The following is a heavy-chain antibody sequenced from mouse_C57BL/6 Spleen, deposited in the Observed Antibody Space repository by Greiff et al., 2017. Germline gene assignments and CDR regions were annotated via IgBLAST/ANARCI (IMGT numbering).Heavy chain of an antibody. CDR3: ARDVPGAWFAY. CDR1: GYSITSGYY. J-gene: IGHJ3*01. D-gene: IGHD5-1*01. CDR2: ISYDGSN. Sequence: DVQLVESGPGLVKPSQSLSLTCSVTGYSITSGYYWNWIRQFPGNKLEWMGYISYDGSNNYNPSLKNRISITRDTSKNQFFLKLNSVTTEDTATYYCARDVPGAWFAYWGQGTLVTVSA. V-gene: IGHV3-6*01.